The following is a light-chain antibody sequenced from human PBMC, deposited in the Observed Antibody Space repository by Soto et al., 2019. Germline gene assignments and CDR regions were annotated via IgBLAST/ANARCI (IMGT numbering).Light chain of an antibody. CDR1: QGISND. CDR3: QKYNSAPLT. J-gene: IGKJ4*01. Sequence: DIQMTQSPSSLSASVGDRVTITCRASQGISNDLAWYQQKPGKVPKLLIYAASTFQSEVPSRFSGSGSGKDFTHTISSLQLEDVATYYCQKYNSAPLTFGGGTKVEIK. V-gene: IGKV1-27*01. CDR2: AAS.